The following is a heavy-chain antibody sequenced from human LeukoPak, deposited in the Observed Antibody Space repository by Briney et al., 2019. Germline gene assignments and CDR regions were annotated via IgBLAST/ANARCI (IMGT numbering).Heavy chain of an antibody. V-gene: IGHV3-13*01. Sequence: GGSLRLSCAASGFTFNNYEMHWVRQTAGKGLERVSAVGIAGDTFYAGSVKGRFSISRDNAESSLFLQMNSLRAGDTAVYYCAREGRIGTADAFDVWGQGTMVTVSS. D-gene: IGHD1-14*01. CDR2: VGIAGDT. J-gene: IGHJ3*01. CDR3: AREGRIGTADAFDV. CDR1: GFTFNNYE.